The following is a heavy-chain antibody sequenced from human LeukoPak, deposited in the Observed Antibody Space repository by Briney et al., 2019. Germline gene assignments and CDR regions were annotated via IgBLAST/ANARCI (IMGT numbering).Heavy chain of an antibody. CDR2: INPNSGGT. J-gene: IGHJ4*02. Sequence: ASVKVSCKASGYTFTGYYMHWVRQAPGQGLEWMGWINPNSGGTNYAQKFRGRVTMTRDTPISTAYMELSRLRSDDTAVYYCAKDTPYYDILTGYDYWGQGTLVTVSS. D-gene: IGHD3-9*01. CDR3: AKDTPYYDILTGYDY. CDR1: GYTFTGYY. V-gene: IGHV1-2*02.